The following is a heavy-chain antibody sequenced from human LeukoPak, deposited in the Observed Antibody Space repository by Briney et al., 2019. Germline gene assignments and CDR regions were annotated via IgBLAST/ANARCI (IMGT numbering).Heavy chain of an antibody. J-gene: IGHJ2*01. CDR2: IYSGGST. Sequence: GGSLRPSCAASGFTVSRNYMSWVRQAPGKGLEWVSVIYSGGSTYYADSVKGRFTISRDNSKNTLYLQMNSLRAEDTAVYYCARDRAAVAYWYFDLWGRGTLVTVSS. CDR3: ARDRAAVAYWYFDL. D-gene: IGHD6-19*01. CDR1: GFTVSRNY. V-gene: IGHV3-53*01.